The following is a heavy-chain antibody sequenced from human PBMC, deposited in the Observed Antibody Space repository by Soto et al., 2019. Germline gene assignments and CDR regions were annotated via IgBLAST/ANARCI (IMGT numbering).Heavy chain of an antibody. V-gene: IGHV3-74*01. Sequence: DVQLVESGGGIVQPGGSLRLSCAASGFTVTSYWMHWVRQAPGKGLVWVSRTSPAGSSTYYADFVRGRFTISKDTAKNTLYLQINRLGAEDTAVYYCARGNTCYGNFDYWGQGTPVTVSS. CDR2: TSPAGSST. CDR3: ARGNTCYGNFDY. D-gene: IGHD2-15*01. CDR1: GFTVTSYW. J-gene: IGHJ4*02.